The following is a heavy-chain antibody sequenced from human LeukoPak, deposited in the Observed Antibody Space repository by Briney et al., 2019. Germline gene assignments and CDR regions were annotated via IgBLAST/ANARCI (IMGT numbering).Heavy chain of an antibody. D-gene: IGHD3-22*01. Sequence: GGSLRLSCAASGFTFKDYFMSWIRQASGKGLEWVAYTNTAGNTIYYADSMKGRFTISRDNAKNSLYLQMNTLRAEDTAVYYCARATYDSSAVDAFDIWGQGTMVTVSP. J-gene: IGHJ3*02. CDR1: GFTFKDYF. V-gene: IGHV3-11*01. CDR2: TNTAGNTI. CDR3: ARATYDSSAVDAFDI.